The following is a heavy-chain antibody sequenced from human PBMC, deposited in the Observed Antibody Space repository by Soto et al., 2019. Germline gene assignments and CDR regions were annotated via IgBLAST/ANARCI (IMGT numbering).Heavy chain of an antibody. CDR2: INHSGST. J-gene: IGHJ6*02. V-gene: IGHV4-34*01. CDR3: ARASGRDFWSGFPGSYTLQLHRYYYYGMDV. CDR1: GGSFSGYY. Sequence: SETLSLTCAVYGGSFSGYYWSWIRQPPGKGLEWIGEINHSGSTNYNPSLKSRVTISVDTSKNQFSLKLSSVTAADTAVYYCARASGRDFWSGFPGSYTLQLHRYYYYGMDVWGQGTTVTVS. D-gene: IGHD3-3*01.